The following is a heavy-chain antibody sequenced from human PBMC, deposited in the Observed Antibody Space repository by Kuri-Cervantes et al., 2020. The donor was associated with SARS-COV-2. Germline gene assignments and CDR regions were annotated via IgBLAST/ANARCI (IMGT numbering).Heavy chain of an antibody. Sequence: LRLSCAIFGDSVSSNSAAWNWIRQSPSRGLEWLGRTYYRSKWYNDYAVSVKSRITINPDTSKNQFSLQLNSVTPEDTAVYYCAREHSFHYYYGMDVWGQGTTVTVSS. CDR1: GDSVSSNSAA. J-gene: IGHJ6*02. CDR2: TYYRSKWYN. V-gene: IGHV6-1*01. CDR3: AREHSFHYYYGMDV. D-gene: IGHD5-18*01.